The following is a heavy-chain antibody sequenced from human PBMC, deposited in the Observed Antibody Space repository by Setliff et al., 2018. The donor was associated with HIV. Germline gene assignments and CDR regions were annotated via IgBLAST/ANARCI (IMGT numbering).Heavy chain of an antibody. Sequence: PGGSLRLSCAASGFTFSSYSMNWVRQAPGKGLEWVSSISSSSSYIYYADSVKGRFTISRDNAKNSLYLQMNSLRAEDTAVYYCARKLLTRPNYYGMDVWGQGNAGHR. CDR3: ARKLLTRPNYYGMDV. V-gene: IGHV3-21*01. J-gene: IGHJ6*02. D-gene: IGHD2-15*01. CDR2: ISSSSSYI. CDR1: GFTFSSYS.